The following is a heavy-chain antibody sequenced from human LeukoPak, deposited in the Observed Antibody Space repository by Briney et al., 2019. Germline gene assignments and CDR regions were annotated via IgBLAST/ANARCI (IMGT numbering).Heavy chain of an antibody. CDR2: IYSGGST. CDR3: ARAEWELLDYYYGMDV. V-gene: IGHV3-66*01. J-gene: IGHJ6*02. Sequence: GGSLGLSGAASGFTVSSNYMSWVRQAPGKGLEGVSVIYSGGSTYYADSVKGRFTISRDNSKNTLYLQMNSLRAEDTAVYYCARAEWELLDYYYGMDVWGQGTTVTVSS. D-gene: IGHD1-26*01. CDR1: GFTVSSNY.